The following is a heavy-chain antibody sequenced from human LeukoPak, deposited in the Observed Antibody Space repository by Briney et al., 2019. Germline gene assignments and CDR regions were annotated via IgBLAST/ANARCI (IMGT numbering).Heavy chain of an antibody. CDR3: IRGYSSGWGVFDY. J-gene: IGHJ4*02. CDR1: GYTFTGYY. D-gene: IGHD6-19*01. V-gene: IGHV1-2*02. CDR2: INPNSGGT. Sequence: ASVKVSCKASGYTFTGYYMHWVRQAPGQGLEWMGWINPNSGGTNYAQKFQGRVTMTRDTSISTTYMEVSRLRSDDTAVYYCIRGYSSGWGVFDYWGQGTLVTVSS.